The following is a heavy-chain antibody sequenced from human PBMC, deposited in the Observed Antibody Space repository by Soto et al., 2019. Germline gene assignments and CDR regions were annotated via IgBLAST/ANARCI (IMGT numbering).Heavy chain of an antibody. J-gene: IGHJ4*02. V-gene: IGHV4-30-2*01. D-gene: IGHD3-22*01. CDR2: IYQTGST. Sequence: QLQLQESGSGLVKPSQTLSLTCAVSGGSISSGGYSWTWIRQPPGKGLEWIGCIYQTGSTYYNPSLESRVTMSVDTSKNQFSLNLTSVTAADTAVYYCARDRRSLYHDSTGLAYWGQGTLVAVSS. CDR1: GGSISSGGYS. CDR3: ARDRRSLYHDSTGLAY.